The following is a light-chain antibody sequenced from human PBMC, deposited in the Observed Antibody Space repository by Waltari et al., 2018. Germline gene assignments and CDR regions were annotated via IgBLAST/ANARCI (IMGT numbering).Light chain of an antibody. J-gene: IGLJ2*01. CDR3: QAWDRSPI. V-gene: IGLV3-1*01. CDR2: QDN. CDR1: KLGDQY. Sequence: YELTQPPSVSAHPGQTASITCSGDKLGDQYIYWYQQKPAQSPVLVIHQDNKRPSGIPERFAGSSSGNTATLTISGTQAIDEADYFCQAWDRSPIFGGGTKLTVL.